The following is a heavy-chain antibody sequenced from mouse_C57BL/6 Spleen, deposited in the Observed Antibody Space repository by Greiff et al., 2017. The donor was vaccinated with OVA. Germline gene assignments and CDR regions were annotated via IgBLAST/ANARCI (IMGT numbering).Heavy chain of an antibody. CDR3: ARDYDYSYWYFDV. V-gene: IGHV1-80*01. CDR2: IYPGDGDT. J-gene: IGHJ1*03. D-gene: IGHD2-4*01. Sequence: QVQLQQSGAELVKPGASVKISCKASGYAFSSYWMNWVKQRPGKGLEWIGQIYPGDGDTNYNGKFKGKATLTADKSSSTAYMQLSSLTSKDSAVYFCARDYDYSYWYFDVWGTGTTVTVSS. CDR1: GYAFSSYW.